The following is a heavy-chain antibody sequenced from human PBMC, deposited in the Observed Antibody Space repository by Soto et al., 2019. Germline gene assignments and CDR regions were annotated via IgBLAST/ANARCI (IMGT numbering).Heavy chain of an antibody. V-gene: IGHV3-23*01. CDR2: IDSRGGRG. J-gene: IGHJ4*02. CDR3: ATEEWRGGSYDY. CDR1: GFTFRNYP. Sequence: EAQLLESGGGLVQPGESLTLSCAASGFTFRNYPMGWVRQATGKGLEWVAHIDSRGGRGFYADSAKGRFTISRDNSKNLLNLEMRRLRAEETVIYYCATEEWRGGSYDYWGQGTRVTVSS. D-gene: IGHD1-26*01.